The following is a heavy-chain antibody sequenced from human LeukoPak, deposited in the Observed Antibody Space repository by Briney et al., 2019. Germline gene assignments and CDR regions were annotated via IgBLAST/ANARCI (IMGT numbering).Heavy chain of an antibody. CDR3: ASLIAAAGLGFDP. Sequence: SETLSLTCTVSGGSISSGSYYWSWIRQPAGKGLEWIGRIYTSGSTNYNPSLKSRVTISVDTSKNQFSLKLSSVTVADTAVYYCASLIAAAGLGFDPWGQGTLVTVSS. J-gene: IGHJ5*02. V-gene: IGHV4-61*02. CDR2: IYTSGST. CDR1: GGSISSGSYY. D-gene: IGHD6-13*01.